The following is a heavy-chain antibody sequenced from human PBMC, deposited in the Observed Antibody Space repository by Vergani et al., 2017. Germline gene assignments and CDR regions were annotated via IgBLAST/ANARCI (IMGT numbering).Heavy chain of an antibody. D-gene: IGHD2-21*02. J-gene: IGHJ4*02. CDR1: GGSFSGYY. CDR2: INHSGST. Sequence: QVQLQQWGAGLLKPSETLSLTCAVYGGSFSGYYWSWIRQPPGKGLEWIGEINHSGSTNYNPSLKSRITISVDTSKKQFSLKLSSVTASYTAVYYCAGGGVYCCGDCQSYDYWGQGTLVAVSS. V-gene: IGHV4-34*01. CDR3: AGGGVYCCGDCQSYDY.